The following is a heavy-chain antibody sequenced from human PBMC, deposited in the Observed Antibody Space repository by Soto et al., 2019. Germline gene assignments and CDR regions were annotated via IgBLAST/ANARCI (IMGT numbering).Heavy chain of an antibody. V-gene: IGHV3-72*01. CDR2: TRNKANSYTT. D-gene: IGHD5-12*01. Sequence: PGGSLRLSCAASGFTFSDHYMDWVRQAPGKGLEWVGRTRNKANSYTTEYAASVKGRFTISRDDSKNSLYLQMNSLKTEDTAVYYCARRDTGLPDAFDIWGQGTMVTVSS. CDR1: GFTFSDHY. J-gene: IGHJ3*02. CDR3: ARRDTGLPDAFDI.